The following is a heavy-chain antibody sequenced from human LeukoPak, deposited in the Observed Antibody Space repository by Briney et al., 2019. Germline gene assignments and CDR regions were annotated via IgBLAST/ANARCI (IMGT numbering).Heavy chain of an antibody. V-gene: IGHV1-18*01. CDR2: VSADSVNT. J-gene: IGHJ4*02. CDR1: GYTFSNYG. D-gene: IGHD2-15*01. CDR3: ARDGCSGDSCYFDY. Sequence: ASVKVSCKASGYTFSNYGVTWVRQAPGHGLEWMGWVSADSVNTNYVQKFQGRVTMTTDISTSTACMELRNLRSDDTAVYYCARDGCSGDSCYFDYWGQGTLVTVSS.